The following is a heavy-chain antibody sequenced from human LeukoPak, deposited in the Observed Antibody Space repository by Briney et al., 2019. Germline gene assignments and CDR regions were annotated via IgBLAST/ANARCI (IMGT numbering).Heavy chain of an antibody. CDR3: ARHVAVAGTGFYYFDY. D-gene: IGHD6-19*01. CDR2: ISPYNDNT. V-gene: IGHV1-18*01. Sequence: ASVMVSCKASGYTFTSYFISWVRQAPGQGLEWMGWISPYNDNTIYVQNLQGRVTMTTDTSTSTAYMELRSLRSDDTAVYYCARHVAVAGTGFYYFDYWGQGTLVTVAS. J-gene: IGHJ4*02. CDR1: GYTFTSYF.